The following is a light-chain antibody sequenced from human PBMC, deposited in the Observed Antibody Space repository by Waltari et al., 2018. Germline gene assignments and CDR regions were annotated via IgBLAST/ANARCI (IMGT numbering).Light chain of an antibody. Sequence: QSALTQPASVSGSPGQSITISCTGTSSHVGAYNYVSWYQQYPGKAPKLMIYDVSNRPSGVSNRFSGSKSGNTASLTISGLQAEDEADYYCSSYTSSSTWVFGGGTKVTVL. CDR1: SSHVGAYNY. V-gene: IGLV2-14*03. J-gene: IGLJ3*02. CDR2: DVS. CDR3: SSYTSSSTWV.